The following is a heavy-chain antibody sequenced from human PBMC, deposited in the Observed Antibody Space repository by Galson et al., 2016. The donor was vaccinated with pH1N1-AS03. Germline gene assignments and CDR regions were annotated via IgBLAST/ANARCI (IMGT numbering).Heavy chain of an antibody. J-gene: IGHJ4*02. V-gene: IGHV1-18*01. CDR1: GYTFNLYG. D-gene: IGHD1-1*01. CDR3: ARDRNPTGTLDD. Sequence: SVKVSCKASGYTFNLYGTSWVRQAPGQGLEWLGWISAYSGDTHYAQNFQGRVSMTTDTSTSTAYLELRSLGSDDTAVYFCARDRNPTGTLDDWGQGTPVIVSS. CDR2: ISAYSGDT.